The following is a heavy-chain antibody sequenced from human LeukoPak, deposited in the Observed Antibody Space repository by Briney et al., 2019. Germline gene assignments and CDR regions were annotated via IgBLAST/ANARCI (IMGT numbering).Heavy chain of an antibody. CDR3: ARDLVTVTKGFDI. V-gene: IGHV4-59*11. J-gene: IGHJ3*02. CDR2: ISYIGST. Sequence: PSETLSLTCAVSADSFSSHYWTWIRQPPGKGLEWIGYISYIGSTNYNPSLKSRVTISIDTSKNQFSLKLSSETAADTAVYYCARDLVTVTKGFDIWGQGTMVSVSS. D-gene: IGHD4-17*01. CDR1: ADSFSSHY.